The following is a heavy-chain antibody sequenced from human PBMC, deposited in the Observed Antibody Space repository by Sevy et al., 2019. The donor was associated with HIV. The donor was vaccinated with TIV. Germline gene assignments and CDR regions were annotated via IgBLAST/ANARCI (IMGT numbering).Heavy chain of an antibody. CDR2: ISAYNGIT. J-gene: IGHJ6*03. CDR1: GYTFTSYG. CDR3: ARVPVVGYCSGGSCYSGYYYMDV. D-gene: IGHD2-15*01. Sequence: ASVKVSCKASGYTFTSYGISWVRQAPGQGLEWMGWISAYNGITNYAQKLQGRVTMTTDTSTSTAYMELRSLRSDDTAVYYCARVPVVGYCSGGSCYSGYYYMDVSGKGTTVTVSS. V-gene: IGHV1-18*04.